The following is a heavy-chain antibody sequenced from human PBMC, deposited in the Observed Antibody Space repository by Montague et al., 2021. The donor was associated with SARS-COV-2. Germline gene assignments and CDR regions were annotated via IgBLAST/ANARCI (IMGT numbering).Heavy chain of an antibody. V-gene: IGHV3-33*01. CDR3: ARDQGSYGSSGYYYPPYYYYGMDV. J-gene: IGHJ6*02. CDR1: GFTFSSYG. CDR2: IWYDGSNK. Sequence: SLRLSYAASGFTFSSYGMHWVRQAPGKGLEWVAVIWYDGSNKYYADSVKGRFTISRDNSKNTLYLQMNSLRAEDTAVYYCARDQGSYGSSGYYYPPYYYYGMDVWGQGTTVTVSS. D-gene: IGHD3-22*01.